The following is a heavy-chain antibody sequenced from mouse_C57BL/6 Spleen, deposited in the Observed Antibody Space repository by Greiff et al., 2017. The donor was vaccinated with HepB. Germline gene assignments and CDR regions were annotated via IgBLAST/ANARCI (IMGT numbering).Heavy chain of an antibody. Sequence: VQLQQPGTELVKPGASVKLSCKASGYTFTSYWMPWVKQRPGQGLEWIGNIKPSNGGTNYNEKFKSKATLTVDKSSSTAYMQLSSLTAEDSAVYYCAKELTGAWFAYWGQGTLVTVSA. J-gene: IGHJ3*01. V-gene: IGHV1-53*01. CDR3: AKELTGAWFAY. CDR1: GYTFTSYW. D-gene: IGHD4-1*01. CDR2: IKPSNGGT.